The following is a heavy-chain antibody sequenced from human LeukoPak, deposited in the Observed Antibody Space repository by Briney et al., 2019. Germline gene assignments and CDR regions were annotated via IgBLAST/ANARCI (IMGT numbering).Heavy chain of an antibody. V-gene: IGHV4-39*01. CDR2: IYYSGST. CDR3: ARHHVRLGELSDFDY. J-gene: IGHJ4*02. Sequence: SETLSLTCTVSGGSISSSSYYWGWIRQPPGKGLEWIGSIYYSGSTYYNPSLKSRVTISVDTSKNQFSLKLSSVTAADTAVYYCARHHVRLGELSDFDYWGQGTLVTVSS. D-gene: IGHD3-16*02. CDR1: GGSISSSSYY.